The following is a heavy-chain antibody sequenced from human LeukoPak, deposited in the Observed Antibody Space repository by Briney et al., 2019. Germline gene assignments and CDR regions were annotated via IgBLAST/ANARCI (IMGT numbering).Heavy chain of an antibody. Sequence: SETLSLTCAVYGGSFSGYYWSWIRQPPGKGLEWIREINHSGSTNYNPSLKSRVTISVDTSKNQFSLKLSSVTAADTAVYYCAREAIYYGSGSYYLSPAYYYMDVWGKGTTVTVSS. D-gene: IGHD3-10*01. J-gene: IGHJ6*03. CDR2: INHSGST. V-gene: IGHV4-34*01. CDR1: GGSFSGYY. CDR3: AREAIYYGSGSYYLSPAYYYMDV.